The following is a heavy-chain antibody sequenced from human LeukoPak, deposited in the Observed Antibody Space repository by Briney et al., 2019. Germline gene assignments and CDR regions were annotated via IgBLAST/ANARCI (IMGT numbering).Heavy chain of an antibody. CDR1: GGTFSSYA. J-gene: IGHJ4*02. CDR3: ARLEITTVTTSDY. Sequence: SVKVSCKASGGTFSSYAISWVRQAPGQGLEWMGGIIPIFGTANYAQKFQGRVTITADESTSTAYMELSSLGSEDTAVYYCARLEITTVTTSDYWGQGTLVTVSS. D-gene: IGHD4-17*01. V-gene: IGHV1-69*01. CDR2: IIPIFGTA.